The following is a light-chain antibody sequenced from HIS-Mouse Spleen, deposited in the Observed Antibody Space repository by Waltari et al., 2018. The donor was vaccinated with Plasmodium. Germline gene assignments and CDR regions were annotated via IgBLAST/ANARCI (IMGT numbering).Light chain of an antibody. CDR2: KVS. V-gene: IGKV2-30*01. CDR1: QSLVYSDGNTY. Sequence: DDVMTQSPLSLPVTLGQPASISCRSSQSLVYSDGNTYLNWFQQRPGQSPRRLIYKVSNRDSGVPDRVSGSGSGTDFTLKISRVEAEDVGVYYCMQGTHWPWTFGQGTKVEIK. CDR3: MQGTHWPWT. J-gene: IGKJ1*01.